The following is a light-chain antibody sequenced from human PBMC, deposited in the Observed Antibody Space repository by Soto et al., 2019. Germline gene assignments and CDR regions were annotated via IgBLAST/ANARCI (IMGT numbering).Light chain of an antibody. Sequence: EILMTQSPGTLSVSPGERATLSCRASHSVSRNLAWYQQKPGQTPRLLIFGASARATGTPARFSGSGSGTDFTLTISSLEPEDFAVYYCQQRTNSPLTFGGGTKVDIK. CDR3: QQRTNSPLT. CDR1: HSVSRN. J-gene: IGKJ4*01. V-gene: IGKV3-11*01. CDR2: GAS.